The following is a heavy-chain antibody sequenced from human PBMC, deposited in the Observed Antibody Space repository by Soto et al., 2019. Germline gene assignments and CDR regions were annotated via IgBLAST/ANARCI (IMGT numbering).Heavy chain of an antibody. CDR2: MNPNSGNT. J-gene: IGHJ6*02. CDR3: ARGFSCSSTSCYGSIQEDYYYYGMDV. D-gene: IGHD2-2*01. CDR1: GYTFTSYD. Sequence: ASVKVSCKASGYTFTSYDINWVRQATGQGLEWMGWMNPNSGNTGYAQKFQGRVTMTRNTSISTAYMELSSLRPEDTAVYYCARGFSCSSTSCYGSIQEDYYYYGMDVWGQGTTVTVSS. V-gene: IGHV1-8*01.